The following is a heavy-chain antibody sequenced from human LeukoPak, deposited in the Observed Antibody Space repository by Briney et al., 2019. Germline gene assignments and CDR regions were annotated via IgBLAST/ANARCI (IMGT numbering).Heavy chain of an antibody. Sequence: SETLSLTCTVSGGSISSSSYYWGWIRQPPGKGLEWIGSIYYSGSTYYNPSLKSRVTMSVDTSKNQFSLKLSSVTAADTAVYYCARDGPTYYYDGRSYWGQGTLVTVSS. CDR1: GGSISSSSYY. J-gene: IGHJ4*02. CDR3: ARDGPTYYYDGRSY. V-gene: IGHV4-39*07. CDR2: IYYSGST. D-gene: IGHD3-22*01.